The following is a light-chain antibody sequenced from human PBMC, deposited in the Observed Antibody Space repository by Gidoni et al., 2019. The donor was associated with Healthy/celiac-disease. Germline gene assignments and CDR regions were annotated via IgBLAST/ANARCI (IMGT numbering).Light chain of an antibody. V-gene: IGKV3-11*01. CDR1: QSVSSY. J-gene: IGKJ4*01. CDR3: QQRSNWPRLT. CDR2: DAY. Sequence: EIVLTQSPATLSLSPGERATLSCRASQSVSSYLAWYQQKPGQAPRLLIYDAYNRATGIPARFSGSVSGTDFTLTISSLEPEDFAVYYCQQRSNWPRLTFGGGTKVEIK.